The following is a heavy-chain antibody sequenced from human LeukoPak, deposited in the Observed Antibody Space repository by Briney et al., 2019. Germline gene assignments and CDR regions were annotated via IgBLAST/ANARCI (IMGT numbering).Heavy chain of an antibody. J-gene: IGHJ6*03. V-gene: IGHV3-23*01. D-gene: IGHD6-19*01. Sequence: GGTLRLSCAASGFTFSTYGMTWVRQAPGKGLEWVSAISGSAATTFYADSVKGRFTISRDNSKNTLYLQMNSLRAEDTAVYYCARGLVAGPQYYMDVWGKGTTVTVSS. CDR2: ISGSAATT. CDR1: GFTFSTYG. CDR3: ARGLVAGPQYYMDV.